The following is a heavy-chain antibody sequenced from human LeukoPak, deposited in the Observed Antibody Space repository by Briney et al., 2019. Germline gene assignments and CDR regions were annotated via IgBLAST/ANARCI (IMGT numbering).Heavy chain of an antibody. D-gene: IGHD6-6*01. V-gene: IGHV1-2*02. Sequence: GASVKVSCKASGYTFTGYYMHWVRQAPGQGLEWMGWINPNSGGTNYAQKFQGRVTMTRDTSISTAYMELSRLRSDDTAVYYCARAGGGDIAARDRRCSFDYWGQGTLVTVSS. CDR3: ARAGGGDIAARDRRCSFDY. J-gene: IGHJ4*02. CDR1: GYTFTGYY. CDR2: INPNSGGT.